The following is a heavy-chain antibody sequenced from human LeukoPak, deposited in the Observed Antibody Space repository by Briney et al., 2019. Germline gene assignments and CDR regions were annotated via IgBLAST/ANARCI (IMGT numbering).Heavy chain of an antibody. J-gene: IGHJ3*02. CDR1: GFTVSSNY. CDR2: ISGSGGST. CDR3: AKALGIRSTSSPAAFDI. Sequence: GGSLRLSCAASGFTVSSNYMSWVRQAPGKGLEWVSAISGSGGSTYYADSVKGRFTISRDNSKNTLYLQMNSLRAEDTAVYYCAKALGIRSTSSPAAFDIWGQGTMVTVSS. D-gene: IGHD2-2*01. V-gene: IGHV3-23*01.